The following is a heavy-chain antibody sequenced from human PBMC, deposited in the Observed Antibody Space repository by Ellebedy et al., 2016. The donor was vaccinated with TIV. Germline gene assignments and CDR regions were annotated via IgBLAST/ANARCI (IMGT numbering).Heavy chain of an antibody. Sequence: GESLKISCAASGFTVSSNFMTWVRQAPGKGLEWVSVIYGGGTIRYADSVKGRFTISRDNSKNTVYVQMISLRAEDTAVDYCTKDSGRSGSYFDYWGQGTPVTVSS. V-gene: IGHV3-53*01. J-gene: IGHJ4*02. CDR1: GFTVSSNF. CDR3: TKDSGRSGSYFDY. D-gene: IGHD6-19*01. CDR2: IYGGGTI.